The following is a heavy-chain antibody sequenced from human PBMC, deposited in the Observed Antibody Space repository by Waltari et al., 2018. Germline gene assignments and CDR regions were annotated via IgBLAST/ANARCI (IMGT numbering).Heavy chain of an antibody. CDR3: ARSPQGYYSGSNYECDS. CDR1: GASISSHY. CDR2: VNGANGGI. J-gene: IGHJ4*02. V-gene: IGHV4-59*11. D-gene: IGHD2-15*01. Sequence: QVQLQESGPGLVKPSETLSLTCAVPGASISSHYWNWIRQSPGQGLEWVGYVNGANGGISYNPSLKSRVTFSTDTSKNHFSLKVNSVTAADTAVYYCARSPQGYYSGSNYECDSWGQGVLVTVSS.